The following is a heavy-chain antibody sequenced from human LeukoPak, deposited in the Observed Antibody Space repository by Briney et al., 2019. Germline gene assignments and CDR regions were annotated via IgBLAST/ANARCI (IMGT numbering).Heavy chain of an antibody. V-gene: IGHV4-59*01. CDR2: IYYSGST. D-gene: IGHD4-11*01. J-gene: IGHJ3*02. CDR1: GGSISSYY. CDR3: ARERLGAFDI. Sequence: SETLSLTCTVSGGSISSYYWSWIRRPPGKGLEWIGYIYYSGSTNYNPSLKSRVTISVDTSKNQFSLKLSSVTAADTAVYYCARERLGAFDIWGQGTMVTVSS.